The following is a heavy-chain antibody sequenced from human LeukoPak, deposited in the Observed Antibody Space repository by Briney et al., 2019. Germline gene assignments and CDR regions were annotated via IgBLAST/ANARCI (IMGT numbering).Heavy chain of an antibody. CDR1: GYTFTSYG. Sequence: GASVKVSCKASGYTFTSYGISWVRQAPGQGLEWMGWISAYNGNTNYAQKLQGRVTMTTDTSTGTAYMELRSLRPDDTAVYYCARDVRLRYFDWLLYNYYYYGMDVWGKGTTVTVSS. CDR3: ARDVRLRYFDWLLYNYYYYGMDV. D-gene: IGHD3-9*01. J-gene: IGHJ6*04. CDR2: ISAYNGNT. V-gene: IGHV1-18*04.